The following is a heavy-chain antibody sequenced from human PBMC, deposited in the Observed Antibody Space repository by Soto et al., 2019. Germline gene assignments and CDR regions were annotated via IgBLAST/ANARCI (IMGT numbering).Heavy chain of an antibody. J-gene: IGHJ4*02. D-gene: IGHD1-26*01. CDR2: IYYTGST. V-gene: IGHV4-39*01. CDR3: ARPLSRGGTYYY. Sequence: QLQLQESGPGLLKPSETLSLTCTVSGGSISSSSYYWGWIRQPPGKGLEWIGSIYYTGSTYYNPSLKGRLTRSVDTSRNQFSLRLRSVIASDTAVYYCARPLSRGGTYYYWGPGTLVTVSS. CDR1: GGSISSSSYY.